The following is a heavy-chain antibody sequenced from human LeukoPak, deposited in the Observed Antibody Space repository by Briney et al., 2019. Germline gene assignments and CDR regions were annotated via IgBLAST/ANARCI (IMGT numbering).Heavy chain of an antibody. CDR2: SYYGGST. CDR3: ARAGGGYSFDY. J-gene: IGHJ4*02. V-gene: IGHV4-59*01. Sequence: SETLSLTCTDSGGSISTYYWSWLRQPPGNALEWIGYSYYGGSTTHNPSLQSRVTISVDTSRNQFSLKLTSVTAADTAVYYCARAGGGYSFDYWGQGTLVTVSS. CDR1: GGSISTYY. D-gene: IGHD5-18*01.